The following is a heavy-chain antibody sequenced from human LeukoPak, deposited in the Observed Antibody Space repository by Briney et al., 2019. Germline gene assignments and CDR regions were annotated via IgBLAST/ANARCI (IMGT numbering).Heavy chain of an antibody. CDR1: GFTFSDYY. D-gene: IGHD2-15*01. V-gene: IGHV3-11*04. J-gene: IGHJ4*02. Sequence: PWGSLRLSCAASGFTFSDYYMNWIRQAPGKGLEWVSYISSSGSTIYYADSVKGRFTISRDNAKNSLYLQMNSLRAEDTAVYYCASDGKTVGVELDYWGQGTLVTVSS. CDR2: ISSSGSTI. CDR3: ASDGKTVGVELDY.